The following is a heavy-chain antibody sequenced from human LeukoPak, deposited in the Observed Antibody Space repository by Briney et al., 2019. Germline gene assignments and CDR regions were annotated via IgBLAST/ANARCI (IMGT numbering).Heavy chain of an antibody. J-gene: IGHJ4*02. CDR1: GGSISSNNW. D-gene: IGHD6-19*01. CDR3: ARAPPYGSGWSKGVLDY. CDR2: IYHSGST. V-gene: IGHV4-4*02. Sequence: SETLSLTCAVSGGSISSNNWWSWVRQPPGKGLEWIGEIYHSGSTNYNPSLKSRVTISVDTSKNQFSLILSSVTAADTAVYYCARAPPYGSGWSKGVLDYWGQGTLVTVSS.